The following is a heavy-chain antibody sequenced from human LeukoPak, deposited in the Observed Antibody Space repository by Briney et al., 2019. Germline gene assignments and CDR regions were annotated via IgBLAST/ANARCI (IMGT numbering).Heavy chain of an antibody. V-gene: IGHV1-18*01. CDR2: ISAYNGNT. J-gene: IGHJ4*02. D-gene: IGHD2-2*01. CDR1: GGTFSSYA. CDR3: ATLGYCSSTSCYSIDY. Sequence: ASVKVSCKASGGTFSSYAISWVRQAPGQGLEWLGWISAYNGNTNYAQKLQGRVTMTTDTSTSTAYMELRSLRSDDTAVYYCATLGYCSSTSCYSIDYWGQGTLVTVSS.